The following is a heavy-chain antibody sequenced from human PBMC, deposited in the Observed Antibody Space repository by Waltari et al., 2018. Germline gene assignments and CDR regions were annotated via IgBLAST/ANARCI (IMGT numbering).Heavy chain of an antibody. CDR1: GRSITPLHYP. D-gene: IGHD4-17*01. CDR2: IHISGST. J-gene: IGHJ3*02. V-gene: IGHV4-39*07. CDR3: ARQPPTTVPTPRSPFDT. Sequence: QPQLQESGPGLEKPSETLSLTCPVSGRSITPLHYPLAWIRQTPGKGLEWIGSIHISGSTYYNPSLRSRVTMSVDTSNNQFSLKLTSVTAADTAVYYCARQPPTTVPTPRSPFDTWGQGTMVSVSS.